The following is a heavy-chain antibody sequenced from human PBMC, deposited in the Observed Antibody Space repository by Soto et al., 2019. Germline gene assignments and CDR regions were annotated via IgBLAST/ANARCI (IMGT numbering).Heavy chain of an antibody. CDR2: TIPFFGTA. V-gene: IGHV1-69*13. Sequence: SVKVSCKASGGTFSTFGISWVRQAPGQGLEWMGGTIPFFGTARYSQKFEDRITITADESTNTVYMDLRSLTSEDTAIYYCAKSAPMDAGDKYYYDFWGQGALVTVSS. J-gene: IGHJ4*02. CDR3: AKSAPMDAGDKYYYDF. D-gene: IGHD4-17*01. CDR1: GGTFSTFG.